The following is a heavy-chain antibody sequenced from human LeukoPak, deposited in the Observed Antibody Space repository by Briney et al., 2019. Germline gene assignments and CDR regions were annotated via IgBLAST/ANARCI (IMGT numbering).Heavy chain of an antibody. D-gene: IGHD4-17*01. CDR3: ARDRSLAVTSYNYMDV. CDR1: GYTFTQYG. Sequence: GASVKVSCKASGYTFTQYGVSWVRQAPGQGLEWMGWISAYNGDTNYAKKLQGRVTMTTDTSTSTAYMELRSLRSDDTAVYYCARDRSLAVTSYNYMDVWGKGTTVTVSS. V-gene: IGHV1-18*01. J-gene: IGHJ6*03. CDR2: ISAYNGDT.